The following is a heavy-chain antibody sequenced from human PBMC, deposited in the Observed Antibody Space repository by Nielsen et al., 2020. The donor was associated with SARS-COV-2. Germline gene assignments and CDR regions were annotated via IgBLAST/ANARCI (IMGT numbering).Heavy chain of an antibody. CDR1: GFTFSSYS. V-gene: IGHV3-21*04. CDR3: AKLGGLGGNTHEIDY. CDR2: ISSSSSYI. J-gene: IGHJ4*02. D-gene: IGHD4-23*01. Sequence: GGSLRLSCAASGFTFSSYSMKWVRQAPGKGLEWVSSISSSSSYIYYADSVKGRFTISRDNAKNSLYLQVNSLRAEDTAVSYCAKLGGLGGNTHEIDYWGQGTLVTVSS.